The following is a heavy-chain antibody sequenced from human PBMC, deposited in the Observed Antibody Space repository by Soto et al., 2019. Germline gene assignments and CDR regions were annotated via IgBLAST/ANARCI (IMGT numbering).Heavy chain of an antibody. D-gene: IGHD4-17*01. CDR3: ARQFMTTVTSFDY. CDR2: NRNKANRCTT. V-gene: IGHV3-72*01. Sequence: GESLKISCAASGFTFSDHYMDWVRQAPGKGLEWVGRNRNKANRCTTEYAASVKGRFTICRDDSKNSLYLQMSSMKTEDTAMYYCARQFMTTVTSFDYWGQGPLVTVSS. J-gene: IGHJ4*02. CDR1: GFTFSDHY.